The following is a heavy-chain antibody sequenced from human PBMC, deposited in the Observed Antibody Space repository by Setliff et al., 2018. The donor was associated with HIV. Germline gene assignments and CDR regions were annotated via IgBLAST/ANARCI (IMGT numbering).Heavy chain of an antibody. CDR1: GFIVSRNY. CDR2: INHSGST. D-gene: IGHD3-22*01. V-gene: IGHV4-34*01. J-gene: IGHJ3*02. CDR3: VKVGPSYYYDSTGYSPDAFDI. Sequence: PGGSLRLSCAASGFIVSRNYMSWIRQPPGKGLEWIGEINHSGSTNYNPSLKSRVTISVDTSNNQFSLKLSSVTAADTAVYYCVKVGPSYYYDSTGYSPDAFDIWGHGTKVTVSS.